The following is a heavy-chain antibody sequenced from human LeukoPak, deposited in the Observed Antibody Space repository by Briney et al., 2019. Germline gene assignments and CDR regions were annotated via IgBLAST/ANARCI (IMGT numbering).Heavy chain of an antibody. J-gene: IGHJ6*03. D-gene: IGHD6-19*01. CDR3: ARAVSSGWSYYYYMDV. Sequence: ASVKVSCKASGGTFSSYAISWVRQAPGQGLEWMGWISAYNGNTNYAQKLQGRVTMTTDTSTSTAYMELRSLRSDDTAVYYCARAVSSGWSYYYYMDVWGKGTTVTVSS. CDR1: GGTFSSYA. V-gene: IGHV1-18*01. CDR2: ISAYNGNT.